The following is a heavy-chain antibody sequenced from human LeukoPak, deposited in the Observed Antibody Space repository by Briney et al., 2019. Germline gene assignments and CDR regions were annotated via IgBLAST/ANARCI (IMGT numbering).Heavy chain of an antibody. CDR2: IYYSGST. Sequence: PSETLSLTCTVSGGSISSSSYYWGWIRQPPGKGLEWIGSIYYSGSTYYNPSLKSRVTISVDTSKNQFSLKLSSVTAADTAVYYCARHQGSALRYFDWLPKRGFDYWGQGTLVTVSS. CDR1: GGSISSSSYY. D-gene: IGHD3-9*01. J-gene: IGHJ4*02. CDR3: ARHQGSALRYFDWLPKRGFDY. V-gene: IGHV4-39*01.